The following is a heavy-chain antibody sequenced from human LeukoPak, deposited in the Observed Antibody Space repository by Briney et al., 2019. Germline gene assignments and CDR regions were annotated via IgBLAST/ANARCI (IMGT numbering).Heavy chain of an antibody. V-gene: IGHV1-46*01. CDR3: ARDPVSAVAGYNWFDP. J-gene: IGHJ5*02. CDR1: GYTFTSYY. Sequence: GASVKVSCKASGYTFTSYYMHWVRQAPGQGLEWMGIINPSGDSTSYAQKFQGRVTMTRDMSTSTVYMELSSLRSEDTAVYYCARDPVSAVAGYNWFDPWGQGTLVTVSS. D-gene: IGHD6-19*01. CDR2: INPSGDST.